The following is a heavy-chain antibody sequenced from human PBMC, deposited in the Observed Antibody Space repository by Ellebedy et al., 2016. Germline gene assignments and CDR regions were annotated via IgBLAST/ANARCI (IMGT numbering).Heavy chain of an antibody. CDR2: IYGNDDK. CDR1: GFSLDTSAVV. Sequence: SGPTLVKPTQTLTLTCTFSGFSLDTSAVVVGWIRQPPGKALEWLSFIYGNDDKHYRPSLRSRLTITKDTSKNQVLLTMTNMDPVDTGTYFCARRSTNQEVDYWGQGTLVTVSS. V-gene: IGHV2-5*01. J-gene: IGHJ4*02. CDR3: ARRSTNQEVDY. D-gene: IGHD1-14*01.